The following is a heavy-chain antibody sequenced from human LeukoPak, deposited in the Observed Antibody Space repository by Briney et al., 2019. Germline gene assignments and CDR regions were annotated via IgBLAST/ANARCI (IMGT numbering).Heavy chain of an antibody. D-gene: IGHD2-15*01. CDR3: ARDPAKGAATYFDY. Sequence: GGSLRLSCTASASPFSNYAMNWVRQTPGKGLEWVALISFDGGKIYYADSMKGRFTISRDNSKNTLFLQMNSLTVEDTAVYYCARDPAKGAATYFDYWGQGTLVTVSS. CDR2: ISFDGGKI. J-gene: IGHJ4*02. CDR1: ASPFSNYA. V-gene: IGHV3-30*04.